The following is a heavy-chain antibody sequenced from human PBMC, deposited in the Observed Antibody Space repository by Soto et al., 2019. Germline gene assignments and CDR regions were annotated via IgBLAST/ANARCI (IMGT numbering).Heavy chain of an antibody. Sequence: ASVKVSCKASGYTFTSYGISWVRQAPGQGLEWMGWISAYNGNTNYAQKLQGRVTMTTDTSTSTAYMELRSLRSDDTAVYYCARVAVRGVILGWFDPWGQGTLVTVSS. J-gene: IGHJ5*02. CDR2: ISAYNGNT. CDR1: GYTFTSYG. D-gene: IGHD3-10*01. V-gene: IGHV1-18*04. CDR3: ARVAVRGVILGWFDP.